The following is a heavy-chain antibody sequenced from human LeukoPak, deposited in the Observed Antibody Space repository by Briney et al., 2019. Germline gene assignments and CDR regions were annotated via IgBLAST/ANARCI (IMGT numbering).Heavy chain of an antibody. D-gene: IGHD6-13*01. V-gene: IGHV3-23*01. J-gene: IGHJ4*02. Sequence: GALRLSCAASGFTFSSYAMSWVRQAPGKGLEWVSAIRGSGGSTYYADSVKGRFTISRDNSKNTLYLQMNSLRAEDTAVYYCAKADSSSWTYDYWGQGTLVTVSS. CDR1: GFTFSSYA. CDR3: AKADSSSWTYDY. CDR2: IRGSGGST.